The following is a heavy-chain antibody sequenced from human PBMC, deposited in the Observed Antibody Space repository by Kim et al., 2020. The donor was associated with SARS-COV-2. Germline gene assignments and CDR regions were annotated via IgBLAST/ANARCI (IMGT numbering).Heavy chain of an antibody. J-gene: IGHJ3*02. CDR2: ISYDGSNK. D-gene: IGHD3-9*01. CDR3: AKGHAPLLRYFDWLSRPDAFDI. CDR1: GFTFSSYG. V-gene: IGHV3-30*18. Sequence: GGSLRLSCAASGFTFSSYGMHWVRQAPGKGLEWVAVISYDGSNKYYADSVKGRFTISRDNSKNTLYLQMNSLRAEDTAVYYCAKGHAPLLRYFDWLSRPDAFDIWGQGTMVTVSS.